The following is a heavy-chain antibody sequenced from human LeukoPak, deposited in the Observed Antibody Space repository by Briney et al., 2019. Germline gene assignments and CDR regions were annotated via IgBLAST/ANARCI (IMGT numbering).Heavy chain of an antibody. Sequence: GGSLRLSCAASGFTFSNYWMSWVRQAPGKGLEWVANIKFDGNDKFYVDSVKGRFTISRDNAKNLLYLQMSSLRAEDTAVYYCAKGHYYGDLGGGNFDLWGQGTLVTVSS. CDR3: AKGHYYGDLGGGNFDL. CDR1: GFTFSNYW. J-gene: IGHJ4*02. D-gene: IGHD4-17*01. CDR2: IKFDGNDK. V-gene: IGHV3-7*01.